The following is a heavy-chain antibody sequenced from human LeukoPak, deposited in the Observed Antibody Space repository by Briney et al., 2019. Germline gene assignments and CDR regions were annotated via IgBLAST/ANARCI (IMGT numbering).Heavy chain of an antibody. J-gene: IGHJ4*02. V-gene: IGHV4-39*07. CDR1: GGSISTSNYY. CDR3: ARGIIAAAGTFYGY. D-gene: IGHD6-13*01. CDR2: IFYSGST. Sequence: SETLSLTCTVSGGSISTSNYYWGWIRQPPGKGLEWIGNIFYSGSTYYGPSLKSRLTISLDTSRNQFSLKLSSVTAADTAVYYCARGIIAAAGTFYGYWGQGTLVTVSS.